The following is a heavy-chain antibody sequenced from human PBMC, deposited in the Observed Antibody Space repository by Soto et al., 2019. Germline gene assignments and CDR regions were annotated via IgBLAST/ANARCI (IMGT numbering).Heavy chain of an antibody. CDR2: INHSGST. CDR1: GGSFSGYY. D-gene: IGHD2-15*01. J-gene: IGHJ6*02. CDR3: ARGGFRGYCSGGSCYSRAYYYYGMDV. V-gene: IGHV4-34*01. Sequence: PSETLSLTCAVYGGSFSGYYWSWIRQPPGKGLEWIGEINHSGSTNYNPSLKSRVTISVDTSKNQLSLKLSSVTAADTAVYYCARGGFRGYCSGGSCYSRAYYYYGMDVWGQGTTVTVSS.